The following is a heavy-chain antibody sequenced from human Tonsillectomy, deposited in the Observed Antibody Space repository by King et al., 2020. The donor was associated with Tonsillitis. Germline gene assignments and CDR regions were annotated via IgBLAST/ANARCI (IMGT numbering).Heavy chain of an antibody. CDR1: GFTFSDHY. V-gene: IGHV3-72*01. J-gene: IGHJ4*02. CDR3: TRVSYYGSGYSFDY. CDR2: TRDKPNSYTT. Sequence: VQLVESGGGLVQPGGSLRLSCAASGFTFSDHYMDWVRQAPGKGLEWVGRTRDKPNSYTTEYAASVKGRFTISRDDSKSSLYLQMNSLKTEDTAVYYCTRVSYYGSGYSFDYWGQGNLVTVSS. D-gene: IGHD3-22*01.